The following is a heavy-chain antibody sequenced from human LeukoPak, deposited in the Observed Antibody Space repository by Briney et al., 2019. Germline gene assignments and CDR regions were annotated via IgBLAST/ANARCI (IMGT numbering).Heavy chain of an antibody. CDR2: IYRGGST. J-gene: IGHJ4*02. CDR3: AKDRPFNVVAATIFDY. Sequence: GGSLRLSCATSGFSVSDNYMTWVRQAPGKGLEWVSVIYRGGSTYYTDSVKGRFTISRDNSKNMVYLQMYSLRAEDTAVYYCAKDRPFNVVAATIFDYWGQGTLVTVSS. CDR1: GFSVSDNY. V-gene: IGHV3-53*01. D-gene: IGHD2-15*01.